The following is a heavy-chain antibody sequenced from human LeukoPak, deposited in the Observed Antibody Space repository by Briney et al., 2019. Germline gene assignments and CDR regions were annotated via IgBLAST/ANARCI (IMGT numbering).Heavy chain of an antibody. Sequence: SGPTLVNPTQTLTLTCTFSGFSLSTSGMCVSWIRQPPGKALEWLARIDWDDDKYYSTSLKTRLTISKDTSKNQVVLTMTNMDPVDTATYHCARTPIYCSGGSCYLYYFDYWGQGTLVTVSS. CDR2: IDWDDDK. J-gene: IGHJ4*02. CDR1: GFSLSTSGMC. V-gene: IGHV2-70*11. D-gene: IGHD2-15*01. CDR3: ARTPIYCSGGSCYLYYFDY.